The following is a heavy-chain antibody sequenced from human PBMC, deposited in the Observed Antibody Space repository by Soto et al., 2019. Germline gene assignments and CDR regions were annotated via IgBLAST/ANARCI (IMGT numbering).Heavy chain of an antibody. Sequence: ASVKVSCKASGYTFTSYDINWVRQATGQGLEWMGWMNPNSGNTGYAQKFQGRVTMTRNTSISTVYMELSSLRSEDTAVYYCARENRPETHFDYWGQGTLVTVSS. V-gene: IGHV1-8*01. CDR3: ARENRPETHFDY. J-gene: IGHJ4*02. CDR1: GYTFTSYD. CDR2: MNPNSGNT.